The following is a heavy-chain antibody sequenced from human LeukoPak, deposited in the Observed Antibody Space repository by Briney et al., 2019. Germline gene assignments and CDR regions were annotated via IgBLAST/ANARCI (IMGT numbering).Heavy chain of an antibody. CDR2: IIPILGIA. D-gene: IGHD3-22*01. CDR1: GGTFSSYA. V-gene: IGHV1-69*04. CDR3: ARDPYPYYYDSSGQKSYYFDY. Sequence: GASVKVSCKASGGTFSSYAISWVRQAPGQGLEWMGRIIPILGIANYAQKFQGRVTITTDESTSTAYMELSSLRSEDTAVYYCARDPYPYYYDSSGQKSYYFDYWGQGTLVTVSS. J-gene: IGHJ4*02.